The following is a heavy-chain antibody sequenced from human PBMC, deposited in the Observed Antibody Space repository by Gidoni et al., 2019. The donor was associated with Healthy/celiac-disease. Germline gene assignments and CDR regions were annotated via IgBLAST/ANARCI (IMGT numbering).Heavy chain of an antibody. CDR3: AKCSHWAITVAGTLFDY. V-gene: IGHV3-23*01. J-gene: IGHJ4*02. Sequence: EVQLLESGGGLVQPGGSLRLSCAASGFTFSSYAMSWVRQAPGKGLECVSTISGSGGSTYYADSVKGRFTISRDNSKNTRYLQMNSLRAEDTAVYYCAKCSHWAITVAGTLFDYWGQGTLVTVSS. D-gene: IGHD6-19*01. CDR2: ISGSGGST. CDR1: GFTFSSYA.